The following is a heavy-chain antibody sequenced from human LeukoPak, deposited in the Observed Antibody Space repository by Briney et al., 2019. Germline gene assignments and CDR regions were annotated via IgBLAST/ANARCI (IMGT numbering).Heavy chain of an antibody. CDR2: IYSGGST. D-gene: IGHD3-16*02. V-gene: IGHV3-53*01. Sequence: GGSLRLSCAASGFTVSSNYMSWVRQAPGKGLEWVSVIYSGGSTYYADSVKGRFTISRDNSTNTLYLQMNSLRAEDTAVYYCARLLYDYVWGSYRPDAFDIWGQGTMVTVSS. CDR1: GFTVSSNY. J-gene: IGHJ3*02. CDR3: ARLLYDYVWGSYRPDAFDI.